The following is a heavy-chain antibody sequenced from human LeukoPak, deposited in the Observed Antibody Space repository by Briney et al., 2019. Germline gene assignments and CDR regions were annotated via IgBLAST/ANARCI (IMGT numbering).Heavy chain of an antibody. Sequence: PSETLSLTCTVSGGSISSYYWSWIRQSPGKGLEWIGYIYYSGSTNYNPSLKSRVTISVDTSKKQFSLKLNSVTAADTAVYYCARDPGYSYGYDHYYGMDVWGQGTTVTVSS. CDR3: ARDPGYSYGYDHYYGMDV. J-gene: IGHJ6*02. CDR1: GGSISSYY. V-gene: IGHV4-59*01. CDR2: IYYSGST. D-gene: IGHD5-18*01.